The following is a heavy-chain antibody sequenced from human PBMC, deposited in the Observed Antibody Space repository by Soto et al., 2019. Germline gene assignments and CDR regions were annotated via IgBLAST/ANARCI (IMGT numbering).Heavy chain of an antibody. J-gene: IGHJ1*01. Sequence: ASVKVSCKASGFTFSDYGLSWVRQAPGQPLEWMGWISGDNINSKYSQKFQGRLTMTTDTSTATASMELRSLTSDDTAVYFSVRGYCTTSPCSGNFQFWGQGTLVTVSS. CDR3: VRGYCTTSPCSGNFQF. V-gene: IGHV1-18*01. CDR1: GFTFSDYG. CDR2: ISGDNINS. D-gene: IGHD2-15*01.